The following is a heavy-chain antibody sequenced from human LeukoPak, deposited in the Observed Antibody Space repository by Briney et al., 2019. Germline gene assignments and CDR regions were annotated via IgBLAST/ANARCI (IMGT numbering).Heavy chain of an antibody. CDR1: GVSSSSSY. V-gene: IGHV4-59*08. Sequence: PSETLSLTCTVSGVSSSSSYWSRIRQPPGKGLEWIGYIFYTGDSNHNPSFKSRVSISLDTSKDQISLKLYSVTAADTAVYYCARHRFASPLDSWGQGTLVTVSS. J-gene: IGHJ4*02. CDR2: IFYTGDS. D-gene: IGHD2-21*01. CDR3: ARHRFASPLDS.